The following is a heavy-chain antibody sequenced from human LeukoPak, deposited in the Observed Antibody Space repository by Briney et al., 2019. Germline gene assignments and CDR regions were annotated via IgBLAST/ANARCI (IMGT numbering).Heavy chain of an antibody. J-gene: IGHJ4*02. CDR3: ASSGTVTTLFDY. Sequence: ASVKVSCKASGYTFTSYYMHWVRQAPGQGLEWMGIINPSGGSTSYAQKFQGRVTMTRDTSTSTVYMELSSLGSEDTAVYYCASSGTVTTLFDYWGQGTLVTVSS. V-gene: IGHV1-46*01. CDR1: GYTFTSYY. CDR2: INPSGGST. D-gene: IGHD4-17*01.